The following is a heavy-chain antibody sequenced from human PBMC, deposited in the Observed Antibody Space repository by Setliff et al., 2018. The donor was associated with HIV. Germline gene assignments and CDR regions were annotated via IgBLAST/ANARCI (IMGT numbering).Heavy chain of an antibody. Sequence: SETLSLTCSVSGGSISSRSPFYWGWIRQPPGKGLEWIGSIYSSGSAYYNPSLKSRVTISVDTSNNQFFLKLTSVTAADTAVYYCARGDYRIIAAAGSGWFDPWGQGTVVTSPQ. CDR3: ARGDYRIIAAAGSGWFDP. CDR2: IYSSGSA. CDR1: GGSISSRSPFY. D-gene: IGHD6-13*01. V-gene: IGHV4-39*01. J-gene: IGHJ5*02.